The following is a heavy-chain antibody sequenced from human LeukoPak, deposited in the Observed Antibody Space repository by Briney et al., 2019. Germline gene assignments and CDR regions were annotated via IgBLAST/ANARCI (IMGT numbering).Heavy chain of an antibody. D-gene: IGHD6-13*01. CDR1: GFTFSSYA. Sequence: GGSLRLSCAASGFTFSSYAMHWVRQAPGKGLEWVAVISYDGSNKYYADSVKGRFTISRDNSKNTLYLQMNSLGAEDTAVYYCARDREAAGYFDYWGQGTLVTVSS. V-gene: IGHV3-30-3*01. J-gene: IGHJ4*02. CDR2: ISYDGSNK. CDR3: ARDREAAGYFDY.